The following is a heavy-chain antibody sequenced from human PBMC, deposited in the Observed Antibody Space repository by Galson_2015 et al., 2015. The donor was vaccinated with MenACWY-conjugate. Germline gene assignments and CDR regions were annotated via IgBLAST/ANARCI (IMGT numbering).Heavy chain of an antibody. D-gene: IGHD3-3*02. CDR1: GGSINSYY. V-gene: IGHV4-59*01. CDR3: ARGVNLASMAGY. CDR2: MYYSGSA. J-gene: IGHJ4*02. Sequence: LSLTCTVSGGSINSYYWSWIRQPPGKGLEWIGYMYYSGSANYNPSLKSRVTITVDTSKNQFSLTMTSVTAADAAVYYCARGVNLASMAGYWGQGTLVTVSS.